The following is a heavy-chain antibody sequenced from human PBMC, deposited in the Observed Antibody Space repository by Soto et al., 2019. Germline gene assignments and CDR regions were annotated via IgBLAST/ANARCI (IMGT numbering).Heavy chain of an antibody. D-gene: IGHD6-25*01. CDR3: ARQVSSAWPPYYYDMDV. Sequence: PSETLSLTCTVSGGSISSYYWSWIRQPPGKGLEWIGYIYYRESTNYNPSIKSRITITIDTSKNQYSLKLSSVTAADTAMYFCARQVSSAWPPYYYDMDVWGQGTTVTVSS. CDR1: GGSISSYY. CDR2: IYYREST. J-gene: IGHJ6*02. V-gene: IGHV4-59*08.